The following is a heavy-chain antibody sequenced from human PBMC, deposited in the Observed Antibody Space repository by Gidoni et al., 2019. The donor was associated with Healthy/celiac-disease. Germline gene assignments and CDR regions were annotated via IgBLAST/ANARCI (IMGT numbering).Heavy chain of an antibody. Sequence: EVQMVASGGGLVQPGRSLRLSCAASGFTFVDYAMHWVRQAPGKGLEWVSGISWNSGSIGYADSVKGRFTISRDNAKNSLYLQMNSLRADDTALYYCAKDMRGYDWDAFDIWGQGTMVTVSS. CDR2: ISWNSGSI. V-gene: IGHV3-9*01. D-gene: IGHD5-12*01. J-gene: IGHJ3*02. CDR1: GFTFVDYA. CDR3: AKDMRGYDWDAFDI.